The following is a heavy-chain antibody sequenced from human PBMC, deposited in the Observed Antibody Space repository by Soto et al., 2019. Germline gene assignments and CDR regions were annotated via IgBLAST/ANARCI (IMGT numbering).Heavy chain of an antibody. J-gene: IGHJ5*02. V-gene: IGHV3-11*01. D-gene: IGHD3-3*01. CDR3: ARGITIFGVVTPNNWFDP. CDR1: GFTFSDYY. Sequence: GGSLRLSCAASGFTFSDYYMSWIRQAPGKGLEWVSYISSSGSTIYYADSVKGGFTISRDNAKNSLYLQMNSLRAEDTAVYYCARGITIFGVVTPNNWFDPWGQGTLVTVSS. CDR2: ISSSGSTI.